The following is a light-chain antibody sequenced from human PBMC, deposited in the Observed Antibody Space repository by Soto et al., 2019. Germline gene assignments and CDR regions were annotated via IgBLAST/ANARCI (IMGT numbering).Light chain of an antibody. V-gene: IGKV3-11*01. Sequence: EILLTQSPATLSLSPGERATLSCRASQSVSSYLAWYQQKPGQAPRILIYDASNRATGIPARFSGSGSGTDFALTISSLEPEDFAVYYCQQRSNWPLFGGGTKVDIK. CDR1: QSVSSY. CDR3: QQRSNWPL. J-gene: IGKJ4*01. CDR2: DAS.